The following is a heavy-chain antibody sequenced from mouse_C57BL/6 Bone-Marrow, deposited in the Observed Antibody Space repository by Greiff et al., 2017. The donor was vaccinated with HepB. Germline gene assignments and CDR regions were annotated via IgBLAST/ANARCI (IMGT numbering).Heavy chain of an antibody. CDR1: GYTFTSYW. V-gene: IGHV1-59*01. Sequence: VQLQQPGAELVRPGTSVKLSCKASGYTFTSYWMHWVKQRPGQGLEWIGVIDPSDSYTNYNQKFKGKATLTVDTSSSTAYMQLSSLTSEDSAVYYCARGAYGGSYSYWGQGTTLTVSS. CDR2: IDPSDSYT. J-gene: IGHJ2*01. CDR3: ARGAYGGSYSY. D-gene: IGHD1-1*01.